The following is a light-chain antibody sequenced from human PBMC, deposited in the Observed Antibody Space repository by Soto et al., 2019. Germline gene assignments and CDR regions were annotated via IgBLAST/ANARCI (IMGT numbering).Light chain of an antibody. Sequence: QSALTQPPSASGSPGRSVTISCTGTSSDVGGHNYVSWYQQHPGKAPKLLIYEVTKRPSGVPARFSGSKSGNTASLTVSGLQAEDEAYYHCSSYAGSNNLVFGGGTKLTVL. CDR2: EVT. V-gene: IGLV2-8*01. CDR1: SSDVGGHNY. CDR3: SSYAGSNNLV. J-gene: IGLJ2*01.